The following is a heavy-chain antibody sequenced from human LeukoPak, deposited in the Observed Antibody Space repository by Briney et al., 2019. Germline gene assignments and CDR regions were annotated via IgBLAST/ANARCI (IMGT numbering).Heavy chain of an antibody. CDR3: ARTYYYGSGSYYPLDY. J-gene: IGHJ4*02. D-gene: IGHD3-10*01. V-gene: IGHV1-69*02. CDR2: IIPILGIA. CDR1: GGTFSSYS. Sequence: GASVKVSCKASGGTFSSYSISGVRQAPGQGREWMGRIIPILGIANYAQKFHGTGTITADKSPSKAYMEMSSLRSEDTAVYYCARTYYYGSGSYYPLDYWGQGTLVTVSS.